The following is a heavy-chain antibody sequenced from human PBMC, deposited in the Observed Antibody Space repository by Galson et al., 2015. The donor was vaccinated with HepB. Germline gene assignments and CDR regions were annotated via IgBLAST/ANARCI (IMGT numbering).Heavy chain of an antibody. CDR1: GFSFSSYA. V-gene: IGHV3-30*04. CDR3: ATSHYSSVWEPPYY. J-gene: IGHJ4*02. D-gene: IGHD6-19*01. Sequence: SLRLSCAASGFSFSSYAMHWVRQAPGKGLEWVALISYDGSNKYYADSVKGRFTISRDNSENTLYLQMNSLRAEDTALFYCATSHYSSVWEPPYYWGQGTLVTVSS. CDR2: ISYDGSNK.